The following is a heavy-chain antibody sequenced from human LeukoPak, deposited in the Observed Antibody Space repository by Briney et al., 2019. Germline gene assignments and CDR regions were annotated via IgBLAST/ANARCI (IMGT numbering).Heavy chain of an antibody. D-gene: IGHD3-3*01. Sequence: HPGRSLRLSCATSGFTFENHAMHWVRQLPGRSLEWVAGITWNSGAIAYADSVRGRFTISRDNTRKSLHLQMNSLRVEDSALYYCAKSSDGTGYYDVHDWGQGTLVTVSS. CDR2: ITWNSGAI. V-gene: IGHV3-9*01. J-gene: IGHJ1*01. CDR3: AKSSDGTGYYDVHD. CDR1: GFTFENHA.